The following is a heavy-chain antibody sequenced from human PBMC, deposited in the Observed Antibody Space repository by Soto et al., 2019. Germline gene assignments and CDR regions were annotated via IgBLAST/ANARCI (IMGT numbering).Heavy chain of an antibody. CDR3: AKEVGTTCRGRLDY. CDR1: GFTFSGYA. V-gene: IGHV3-23*01. D-gene: IGHD1-26*01. J-gene: IGHJ4*02. CDR2: ISGGGDST. Sequence: EVQLLESGGGLVQPGGSLRLSCAASGFTFSGYAMSWVRQAPGKGLEWVSGISGGGDSTYYADSVRGRFTISRDNSKNTLYLQMSSLRAEDTAVYYCAKEVGTTCRGRLDYWGQGTLGTVSS.